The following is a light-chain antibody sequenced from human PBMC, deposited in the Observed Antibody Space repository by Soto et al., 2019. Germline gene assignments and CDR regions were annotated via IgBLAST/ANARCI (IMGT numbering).Light chain of an antibody. V-gene: IGLV2-8*01. Sequence: QSALTQPPSASGSPGQSVTISCTGTSSDVGGYNYVSWYQQHPGKAPKLMIYEVSKRPSGVPDRFSGSKSGNTASLTVSGLQAEDEADYYCSSYAGSNVGFGGGTK. J-gene: IGLJ2*01. CDR3: SSYAGSNVG. CDR2: EVS. CDR1: SSDVGGYNY.